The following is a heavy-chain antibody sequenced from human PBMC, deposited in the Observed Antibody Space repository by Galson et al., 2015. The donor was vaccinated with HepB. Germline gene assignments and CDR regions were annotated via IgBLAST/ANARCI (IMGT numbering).Heavy chain of an antibody. CDR3: ARQYDTRGYYSY. Sequence: SVKVSCKASGGTFSTYTLSWVRQAPGQGLEWVGGIIPIFGSANYAQKFQDRVTITADESTSTTYMELRRLRSEDTAVYYCARQYDTRGYYSYWGQGTLVTVSS. CDR2: IIPIFGSA. CDR1: GGTFSTYT. V-gene: IGHV1-69*13. D-gene: IGHD3-22*01. J-gene: IGHJ4*02.